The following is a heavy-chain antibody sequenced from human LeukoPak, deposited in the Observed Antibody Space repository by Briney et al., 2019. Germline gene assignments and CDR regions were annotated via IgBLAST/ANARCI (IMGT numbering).Heavy chain of an antibody. Sequence: ASVKVSCKSSGYTFTNYDINWVRQAPGQGLEWMGWVNPKSGNTGYGKKFQGRVTMTRDTSIRTVYMELSSLRSEDTAVYYCARASLAFGTKFFDPWGQGTLVTVSS. CDR2: VNPKSGNT. CDR3: ARASLAFGTKFFDP. J-gene: IGHJ5*02. V-gene: IGHV1-8*01. CDR1: GYTFTNYD. D-gene: IGHD3-10*01.